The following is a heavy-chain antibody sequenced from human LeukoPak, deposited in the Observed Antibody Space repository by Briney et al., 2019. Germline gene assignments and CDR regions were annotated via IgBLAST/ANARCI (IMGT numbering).Heavy chain of an antibody. CDR2: IYHTGNT. Sequence: PSETLSLTCTVSGGSVSSYFWSWIRQPAGKGLEWIGYIYHTGNTNYNPSLKSRATISVDTSKNQFSLKVTSVTAADTAVYYCAREASGSGTFYFDSWGQGTLVTVSS. CDR3: AREASGSGTFYFDS. CDR1: GGSVSSYF. V-gene: IGHV4-59*02. J-gene: IGHJ4*02.